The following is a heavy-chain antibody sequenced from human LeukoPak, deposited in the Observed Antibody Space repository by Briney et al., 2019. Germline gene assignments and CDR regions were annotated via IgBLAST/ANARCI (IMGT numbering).Heavy chain of an antibody. Sequence: ASVKVSCKVSGYTXTELPMHWVRQAPGKGLEWMEGFDPEDGETIYAQKFQGRVTMTEDTSTDTAYMELSSLRSEDTAVYYCATGRDFWSGYYNYWGQGTLVTVSS. CDR3: ATGRDFWSGYYNY. D-gene: IGHD3-3*01. J-gene: IGHJ4*02. CDR1: GYTXTELP. V-gene: IGHV1-24*01. CDR2: FDPEDGET.